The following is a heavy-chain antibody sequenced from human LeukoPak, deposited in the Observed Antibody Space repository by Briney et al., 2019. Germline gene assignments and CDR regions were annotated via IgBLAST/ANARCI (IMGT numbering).Heavy chain of an antibody. CDR2: TYYRSKWYN. Sequence: SQTLSPTCAISGDSVSSNSAAWNWIRQSPSRGLEWLGRTYYRSKWYNDYAVSVKSRITSNPDTSKNQFSLQLNSVTPEDTAVYYCARDFVVVPAVVMDYYYYMDVWGKGTTVTVTS. V-gene: IGHV6-1*01. D-gene: IGHD2-2*01. CDR3: ARDFVVVPAVVMDYYYYMDV. J-gene: IGHJ6*03. CDR1: GDSVSSNSAA.